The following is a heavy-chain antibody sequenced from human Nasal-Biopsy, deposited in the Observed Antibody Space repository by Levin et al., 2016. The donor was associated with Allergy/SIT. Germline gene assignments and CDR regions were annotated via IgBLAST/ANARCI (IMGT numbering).Heavy chain of an antibody. Sequence: GESLKISCAGTGFTFSTYWMNWVRQAPGKGLEWVANINQDGSEKYYVASVKGRFTISRDNAQNSLYLQMNSLRAEDTAVYYCARDSSGTAVVLEDYYYGMDVWGQGTTVTVSS. CDR3: ARDSSGTAVVLEDYYYGMDV. CDR1: GFTFSTYW. CDR2: INQDGSEK. J-gene: IGHJ6*02. D-gene: IGHD5-18*01. V-gene: IGHV3-7*03.